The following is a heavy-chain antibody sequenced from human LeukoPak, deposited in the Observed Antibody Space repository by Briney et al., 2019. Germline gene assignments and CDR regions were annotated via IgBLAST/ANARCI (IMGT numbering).Heavy chain of an antibody. CDR3: ANQPSKYCTGGSCYVVY. J-gene: IGHJ4*02. V-gene: IGHV3-21*04. CDR1: GFTFSSYS. D-gene: IGHD2-15*01. CDR2: ISSSSSYI. Sequence: GRSLRLSCAASGFTFSSYSMNWVRQAPGKGLEWGSSISSSSSYIYYADSVKGRFTISRDNAKNSLYLQMNSLRAEDTAIYYCANQPSKYCTGGSCYVVYWGQGTLVTVSS.